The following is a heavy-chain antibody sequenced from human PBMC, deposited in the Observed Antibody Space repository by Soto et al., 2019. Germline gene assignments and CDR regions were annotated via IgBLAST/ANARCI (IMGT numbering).Heavy chain of an antibody. Sequence: GGSLRLSCAASEFTISSYAIHWVRQAPGKGLEWVAVISYDGSSKYNSDSVKGPFTISRDKSKNTVYLQMHSLAVEDTAVYYCARDAVAMDYWGRGTLVTVSS. D-gene: IGHD6-19*01. V-gene: IGHV3-30-3*01. CDR1: EFTISSYA. CDR2: ISYDGSSK. CDR3: ARDAVAMDY. J-gene: IGHJ4*02.